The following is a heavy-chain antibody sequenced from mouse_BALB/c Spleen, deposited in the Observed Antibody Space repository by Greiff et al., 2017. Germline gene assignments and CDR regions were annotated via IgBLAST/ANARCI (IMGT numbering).Heavy chain of an antibody. CDR3: ARGDYEARFDY. J-gene: IGHJ2*01. CDR1: GYTFTSYV. V-gene: IGHV1-14*01. D-gene: IGHD2-4*01. Sequence: EVKLMESGPELVKPGASVKMSCKASGYTFTSYVMHWVKQKPGQGLEWIGYINPYNDGTKYNEKFKGKATLTSDKSSSTAYMELSSLTSEDSAVYYCARGDYEARFDYWGQGTTLTVSS. CDR2: INPYNDGT.